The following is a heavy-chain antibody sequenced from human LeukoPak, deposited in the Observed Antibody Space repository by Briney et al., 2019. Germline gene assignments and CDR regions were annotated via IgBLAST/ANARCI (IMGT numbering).Heavy chain of an antibody. V-gene: IGHV4-59*08. J-gene: IGHJ4*02. CDR3: ARRGYGSGSFNRYYFDY. CDR2: IYYSGST. CDR1: GGSISSYY. D-gene: IGHD3-10*01. Sequence: SETLSLTCTVSGGSISSYYWSWIRQPPGKGLEWIGYIYYSGSTNYNPSLKSRVTISVDTPKNQFSLKLNSVTAADTAVYYCARRGYGSGSFNRYYFDYWGQGILVTVSS.